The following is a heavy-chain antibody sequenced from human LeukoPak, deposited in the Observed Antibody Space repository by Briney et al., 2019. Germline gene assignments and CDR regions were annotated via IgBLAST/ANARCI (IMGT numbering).Heavy chain of an antibody. CDR1: GFTFSTYT. V-gene: IGHV3-23*01. CDR2: INGRGGDT. Sequence: GGSLRLSCAASGFTFSTYTMTWVRQAPGKGLECVSTINGRGGDTYYADSVKGRFTTSRDNSRNTVYLQMNSLRAEDTAVYYCAKDRAGTPWADWGQGTLVTVSS. CDR3: AKDRAGTPWAD. J-gene: IGHJ4*02. D-gene: IGHD1-1*01.